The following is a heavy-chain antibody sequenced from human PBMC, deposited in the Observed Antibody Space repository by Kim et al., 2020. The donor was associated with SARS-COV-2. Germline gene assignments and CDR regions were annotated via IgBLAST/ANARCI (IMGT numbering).Heavy chain of an antibody. CDR3: MKGGWGWIWDH. Sequence: GGSLRLSCTTSGFTFTGYAMSWVRQAPVKGLEWVSSIDGSDGTTYYVDSVKGRFTISRDNSKSTLYLQMNSLRADDTAVYYCMKGGWGWIWDHWGQGT. D-gene: IGHD2-2*03. CDR1: GFTFTGYA. CDR2: IDGSDGTT. V-gene: IGHV3-23*01. J-gene: IGHJ4*02.